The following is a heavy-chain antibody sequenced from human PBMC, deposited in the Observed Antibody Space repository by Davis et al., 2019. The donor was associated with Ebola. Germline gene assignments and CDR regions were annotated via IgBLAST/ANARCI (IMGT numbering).Heavy chain of an antibody. V-gene: IGHV6-1*01. D-gene: IGHD6-19*01. CDR1: GDSVSSNSAA. Sequence: SETLSLTCAISGDSVSSNSAAWNWIRQSPSRGLEWLGRTYYRSRWYNDYAVSVKSRITIKPDTSKNQFSLQLNSVTPEDTAVYYCARDQSIAVAGPRGWFDPWGQGTLVTVSS. CDR3: ARDQSIAVAGPRGWFDP. CDR2: TYYRSRWYN. J-gene: IGHJ5*02.